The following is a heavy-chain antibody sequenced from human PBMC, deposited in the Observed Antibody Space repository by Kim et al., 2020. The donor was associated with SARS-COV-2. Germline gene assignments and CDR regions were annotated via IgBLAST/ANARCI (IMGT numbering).Heavy chain of an antibody. D-gene: IGHD6-13*01. Sequence: WDGKTTYYADSVKGRITVARDNTKKSLYLQMTNVRKEDAGLYYCVKGSLHRWGQGTQVTVSS. V-gene: IGHV3-43D*03. CDR2: WDGKTT. CDR3: VKGSLHR. J-gene: IGHJ1*01.